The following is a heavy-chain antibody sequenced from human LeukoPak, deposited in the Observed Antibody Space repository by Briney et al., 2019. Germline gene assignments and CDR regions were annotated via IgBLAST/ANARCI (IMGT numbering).Heavy chain of an antibody. CDR2: IKSKTDGGTT. CDR1: GFTFSNAW. V-gene: IGHV3-15*01. Sequence: GGSLRLSCAASGFTFSNAWMSWVRQAPGKGLEWVGRIKSKTDGGTTDYAAPVKGRFTISRDNAKNSLYLQMNSLRAEDTAVYYCARDAPTLDYWGQGTLVTVSS. J-gene: IGHJ4*02. CDR3: ARDAPTLDY.